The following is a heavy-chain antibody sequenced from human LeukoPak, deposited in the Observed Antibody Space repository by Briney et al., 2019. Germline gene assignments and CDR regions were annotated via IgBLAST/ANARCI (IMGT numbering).Heavy chain of an antibody. J-gene: IGHJ4*02. Sequence: GGSLRLSCAASGFTLSSYAMSWVRQAPGKGLEWVSAISGIGGSTYYADSVKGRFTISRDNSKNTLYLQMNSLRAEDTAVYYCAMYYDILTGYSYEYYFDYWGQGTLVTVSS. CDR3: AMYYDILTGYSYEYYFDY. CDR2: ISGIGGST. V-gene: IGHV3-23*01. CDR1: GFTLSSYA. D-gene: IGHD3-9*01.